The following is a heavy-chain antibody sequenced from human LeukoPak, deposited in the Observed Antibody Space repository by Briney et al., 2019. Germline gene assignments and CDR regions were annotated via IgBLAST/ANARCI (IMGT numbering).Heavy chain of an antibody. CDR1: AFTFSSYA. J-gene: IGHJ4*02. CDR2: ISGGGGST. Sequence: SGGSLRLSWAASAFTFSSYAMSWVRQAPGKGLEWVSVISGGGGSTFYADSVKGRFTISRDNSKNTLYLQMNSLRAGDTAIYYCARGVSSGLYYFDYWGQGTLVTVSS. D-gene: IGHD6-19*01. V-gene: IGHV3-23*01. CDR3: ARGVSSGLYYFDY.